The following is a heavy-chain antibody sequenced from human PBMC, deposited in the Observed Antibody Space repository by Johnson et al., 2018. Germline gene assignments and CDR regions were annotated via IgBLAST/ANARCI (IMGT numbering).Heavy chain of an antibody. CDR2: ISSGDGTGI. J-gene: IGHJ3*02. D-gene: IGHD5-24*01. CDR3: FAGNARSNDSFDM. CDR1: GFTFSNYA. V-gene: IGHV3-64*01. Sequence: VQLVESGGGLVQPGGSLRLSCAASGFTFSNYALHWVRQAPGKRLEYVSGISSGDGTGIFYASSVKGSFTISRDNSKKMLYLQMGSLKAEETDVYYCFAGNARSNDSFDMWGQGTMVIVSS.